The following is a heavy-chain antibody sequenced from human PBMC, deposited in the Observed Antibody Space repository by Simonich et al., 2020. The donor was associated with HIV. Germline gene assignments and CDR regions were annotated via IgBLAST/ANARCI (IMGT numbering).Heavy chain of an antibody. CDR2: INHSGIT. CDR1: GGSLSGYY. J-gene: IGHJ4*02. CDR3: ARRDRELILYFDY. D-gene: IGHD3-3*01. V-gene: IGHV4-34*01. Sequence: QVQLQQWGAGLLKPSETLSLTCAVYGGSLSGYYWDCIRQPPGKGLEWIGEINHSGITNYKSSLNSRATISVDKSKNQFSLKLSSVTAADTAIYYCARRDRELILYFDYWGQGNLVTVSS.